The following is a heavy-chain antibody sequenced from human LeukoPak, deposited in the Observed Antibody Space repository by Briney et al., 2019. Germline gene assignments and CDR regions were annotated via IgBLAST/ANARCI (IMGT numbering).Heavy chain of an antibody. V-gene: IGHV3-21*01. D-gene: IGHD3-10*01. J-gene: IGHJ4*02. Sequence: GGSLRLSCAASGFTFSSYSMNWVRQAPGKGLEWVSSISSSSSYIYYADSVKGRFTISRDNAKNSLYLQMNSLRAEDTAVYYCARSLPYNYYGSGSYYTAIDYWGQGTLVTVSS. CDR2: ISSSSSYI. CDR3: ARSLPYNYYGSGSYYTAIDY. CDR1: GFTFSSYS.